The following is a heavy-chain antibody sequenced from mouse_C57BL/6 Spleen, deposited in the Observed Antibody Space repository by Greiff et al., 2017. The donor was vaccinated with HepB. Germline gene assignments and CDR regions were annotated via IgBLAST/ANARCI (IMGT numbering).Heavy chain of an antibody. CDR3: ARWRGLRPWFAY. D-gene: IGHD2-4*01. Sequence: QVQLQQPGAELVRPGSSVKLSCKASGYTFTSYWMDWVKQRPGQGLEWIGNIYPSDSETHYNQKFKDKATLTVDKSSSTAYMQLSSLTSEDSAVYYCARWRGLRPWFAYWGQGTLVTVSA. V-gene: IGHV1-61*01. J-gene: IGHJ3*01. CDR1: GYTFTSYW. CDR2: IYPSDSET.